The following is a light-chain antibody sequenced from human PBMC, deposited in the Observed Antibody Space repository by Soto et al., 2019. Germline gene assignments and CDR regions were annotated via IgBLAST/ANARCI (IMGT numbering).Light chain of an antibody. CDR2: DVS. CDR3: QQYNTFWT. CDR1: QSISSW. Sequence: DIQMTQSPSTLSASVGDRVTITCRASQSISSWLAWYQQKPGKAPKLLIYDVSSLESGVSSRFSGSGSGTEFSLTISRLQPDDSATYYCQQYNTFWTFGQGTKVEIK. J-gene: IGKJ1*01. V-gene: IGKV1-5*01.